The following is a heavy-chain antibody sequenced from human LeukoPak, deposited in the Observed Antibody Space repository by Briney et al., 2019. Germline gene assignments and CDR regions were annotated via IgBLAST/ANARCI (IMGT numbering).Heavy chain of an antibody. CDR1: GGSINRYY. Sequence: SETLSLTCTVSGGSINRYYLSWIRQPAGKGLEWIGRHYSSGRTTYNPSLKSRVTMSADTSTNQLSLNLTSVTAADTAVYYCARDSGTSGGVKFDPWGQGTLVTVSS. J-gene: IGHJ5*02. CDR2: HYSSGRT. CDR3: ARDSGTSGGVKFDP. V-gene: IGHV4-4*07. D-gene: IGHD3-16*01.